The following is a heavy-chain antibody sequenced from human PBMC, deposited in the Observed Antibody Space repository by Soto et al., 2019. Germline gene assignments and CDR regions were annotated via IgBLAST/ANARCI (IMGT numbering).Heavy chain of an antibody. CDR2: FDTEDGET. CDR1: GYTVTGLF. CDR3: AKRGVGFLGAAYQFDY. D-gene: IGHD2-2*01. Sequence: QVQLVQSGAEVKKSGASVKVSCTVSGYTVTGLFIHWVRQAPGKGLEWMGDFDTEDGETIYAHKFQGRVTMNEDTYTDTAYMDLTSLRSEDTAVYYCAKRGVGFLGAAYQFDYWGQGPLITVSS. V-gene: IGHV1-24*01. J-gene: IGHJ4*02.